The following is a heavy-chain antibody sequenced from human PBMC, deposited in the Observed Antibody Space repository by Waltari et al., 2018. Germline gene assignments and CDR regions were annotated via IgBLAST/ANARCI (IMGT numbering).Heavy chain of an antibody. D-gene: IGHD5-12*01. CDR2: IKQDGSEK. J-gene: IGHJ4*02. CDR1: GFTFDDYA. V-gene: IGHV3-7*01. CDR3: ARGRGGYDPFDY. Sequence: EVQLVESGGGLVQPGRSLRLSCAASGFTFDDYAMHWVRQAPGKGLEWVANIKQDGSEKYYVDSVKGRFTIARDNAKNSLYLQMNSLRAEDTAVYYCARGRGGYDPFDYWGQGTLVTVSS.